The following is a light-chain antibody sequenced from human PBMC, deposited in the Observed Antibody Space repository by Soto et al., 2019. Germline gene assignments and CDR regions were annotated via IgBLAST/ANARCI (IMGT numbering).Light chain of an antibody. V-gene: IGLV2-14*02. CDR2: EGS. J-gene: IGLJ1*01. CDR3: SSFTTRSTYV. CDR1: SSDVGSYNL. Sequence: QSALTQPASVSGSPGQSITISCTGTSSDVGSYNLVSWYQQHPGKAPKLMIYEGSKRPSGVSNRFSGSKSGNTASLTISGLQAEDEADYYCSSFTTRSTYVFGSGTKLTVL.